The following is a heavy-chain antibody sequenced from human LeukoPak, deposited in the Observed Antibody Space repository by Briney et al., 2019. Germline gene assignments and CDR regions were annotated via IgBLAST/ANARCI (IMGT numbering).Heavy chain of an antibody. CDR3: ASPVWGSTVVYHYYMDV. CDR1: GFTFSSYS. D-gene: IGHD4-23*01. CDR2: ISSSSSYI. Sequence: PGGSLRLSCAASGFTFSSYSMNWVRQAPGKGLEWVSSISSSSSYIYYADSVKGRFTISRDNAKNSLYLQMNSLRAEDTAVYYCASPVWGSTVVYHYYMDVWGKGTTVTVSS. J-gene: IGHJ6*03. V-gene: IGHV3-21*01.